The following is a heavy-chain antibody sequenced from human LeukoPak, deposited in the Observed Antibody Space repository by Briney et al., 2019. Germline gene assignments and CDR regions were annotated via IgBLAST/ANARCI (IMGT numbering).Heavy chain of an antibody. CDR1: GGSISSYY. D-gene: IGHD4-17*01. V-gene: IGHV4-59*01. J-gene: IGHJ3*02. Sequence: SGTLSLTCTVSGGSISSYYWSWIRQPPGKGLEWIGYIYYSGSTNYNPSLKSRLTISVDTSKNQFSLKLSSVTAADTAVYYCASLTVTSDAFDIWGQGTMVTVSS. CDR3: ASLTVTSDAFDI. CDR2: IYYSGST.